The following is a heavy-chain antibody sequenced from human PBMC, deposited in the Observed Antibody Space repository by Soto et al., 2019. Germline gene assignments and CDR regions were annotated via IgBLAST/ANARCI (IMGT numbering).Heavy chain of an antibody. D-gene: IGHD2-2*01. CDR3: AIRTGQLAIISEFDGDWFFEV. CDR1: GYTFTDYY. V-gene: IGHV1-2*02. Sequence: QEQLVQSGAEVKKPGASPKVSCKASGYTFTDYYIHWVRQAPGQGLEWVGWINPDSGGTNLAQRFQGRVTMTSDTSINTAYMELSSLRSDDTAVYYCAIRTGQLAIISEFDGDWFFEVWGRGTLVTVSS. J-gene: IGHJ2*01. CDR2: INPDSGGT.